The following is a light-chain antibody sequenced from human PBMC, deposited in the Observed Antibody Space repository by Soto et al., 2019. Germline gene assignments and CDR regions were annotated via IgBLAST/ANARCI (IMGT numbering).Light chain of an antibody. Sequence: EIVLTQSPGTLSLSPGETAALSCRASQSVSSRYLAWYQQKPGQAPSLLIYGAFTRATGIPARFSGTGSGTEFTLTISSLQSEDFALYYCQQYNDWPLTFGQGTKVDIK. CDR2: GAF. CDR1: QSVSSRY. V-gene: IGKV3-15*01. CDR3: QQYNDWPLT. J-gene: IGKJ1*01.